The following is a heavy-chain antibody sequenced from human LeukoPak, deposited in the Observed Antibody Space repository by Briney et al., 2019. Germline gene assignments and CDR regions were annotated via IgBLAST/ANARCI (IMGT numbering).Heavy chain of an antibody. J-gene: IGHJ3*02. CDR1: GFTASTNH. CDR2: IYSGGST. CDR3: AKVGKRDAFDI. Sequence: GGSLRLSCAASGFTASTNHLSWVRQAPGKGLEWVSVIYSGGSTYYADSVKGRFTISRDNSKNTLYLQMNSLRAEDTAVYYCAKVGKRDAFDIWGQGTMVTVSS. V-gene: IGHV3-53*01.